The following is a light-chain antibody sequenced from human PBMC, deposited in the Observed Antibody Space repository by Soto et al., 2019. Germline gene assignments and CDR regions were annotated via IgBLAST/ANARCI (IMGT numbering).Light chain of an antibody. V-gene: IGKV3-11*01. CDR3: QQRSTWPPWT. CDR2: DAS. Sequence: EIVLTQSQATLSLSPGERATLSCRASQSVYNYLAWYQQKPGQAPRLLIYDASNRATGIPARFSGSGSGTDFTLTISSLEPEDFAVYDCQQRSTWPPWTFGQGTKVEIK. CDR1: QSVYNY. J-gene: IGKJ1*01.